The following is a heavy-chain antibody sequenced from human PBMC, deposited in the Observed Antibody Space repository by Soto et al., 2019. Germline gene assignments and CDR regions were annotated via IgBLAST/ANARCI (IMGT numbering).Heavy chain of an antibody. V-gene: IGHV3-9*01. Sequence: EVQLVESGGGLVQPGRSLRLSCVVSGFTFDDYAMHWVRQAPRGGLEWVSGINWNSAVIGYADSVKGRFTISRDNAKNALYLQMTSLRSEDTALYYCARDPSVTAIGRADHWGQGTLVTVSS. D-gene: IGHD5-18*01. CDR1: GFTFDDYA. CDR3: ARDPSVTAIGRADH. J-gene: IGHJ4*02. CDR2: INWNSAVI.